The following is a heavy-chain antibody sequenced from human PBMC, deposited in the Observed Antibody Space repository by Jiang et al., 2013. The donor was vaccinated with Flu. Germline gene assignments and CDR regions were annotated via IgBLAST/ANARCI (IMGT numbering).Heavy chain of an antibody. CDR1: GFTFSSYG. Sequence: QLLESGGGLVQPGGSLRLSCAASGFTFSSYGMHWVRQAPGKGLEWVAFIRYDGSNKYYADSVKGRFTISRDNSKNTLYLQMNSLRAEDTAVYYCAKDRGAATTLFDYWGQGTLVTVSS. V-gene: IGHV3-30*02. D-gene: IGHD2-15*01. CDR2: IRYDGSNK. CDR3: AKDRGAATTLFDY. J-gene: IGHJ4*02.